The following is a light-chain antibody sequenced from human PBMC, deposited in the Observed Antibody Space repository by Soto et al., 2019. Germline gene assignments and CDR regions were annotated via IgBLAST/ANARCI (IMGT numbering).Light chain of an antibody. V-gene: IGLV2-8*01. Sequence: QSALTQPPSASGSTRQSVTSSCTGTSSDVGAYKYVSWYQQNPGKAPKLMIYEVTKRPSGVPDRFSGSKSGNTASLTVSGLQAEDEADYYCTSYVGNDIWVFGGGTKVTVL. J-gene: IGLJ3*02. CDR2: EVT. CDR3: TSYVGNDIWV. CDR1: SSDVGAYKY.